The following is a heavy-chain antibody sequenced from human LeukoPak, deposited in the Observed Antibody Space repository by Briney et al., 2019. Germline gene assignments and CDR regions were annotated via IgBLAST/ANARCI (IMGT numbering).Heavy chain of an antibody. CDR2: IYYSGST. Sequence: PSETLSLTCTVSGGSISSHYWSWIRQPPGKGLEWIGYIYYSGSTSYNPSLKSRVTISVDTSKNQFSLKLSSVTAADTAVYYCARGERNGYYPDFDYWGQGTLVTVSS. CDR3: ARGERNGYYPDFDY. D-gene: IGHD3-3*01. CDR1: GGSISSHY. J-gene: IGHJ4*02. V-gene: IGHV4-59*11.